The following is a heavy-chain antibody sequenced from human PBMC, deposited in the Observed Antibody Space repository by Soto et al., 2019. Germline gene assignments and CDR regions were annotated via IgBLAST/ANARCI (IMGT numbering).Heavy chain of an antibody. J-gene: IGHJ4*02. D-gene: IGHD3-10*01. CDR3: ASVWEFGGSEDY. V-gene: IGHV3-23*01. CDR2: ISGSGGST. CDR1: GFTFSSYA. Sequence: GESLKISCAASGFTFSSYAMSWVRQAPGKGLEWVSAISGSGGSTYYADSVKGRFTISRDNSKNTLYLQMNSLRAEDTAVYYCASVWEFGGSEDYWGQGTLVTVSS.